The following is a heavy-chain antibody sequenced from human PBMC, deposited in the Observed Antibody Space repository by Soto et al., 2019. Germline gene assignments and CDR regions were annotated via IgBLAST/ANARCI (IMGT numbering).Heavy chain of an antibody. Sequence: QVQLQESGPGLVKPSQTLSLTCTVSGGSISSGGYYWSWIRQHPGKGLEWIGYIYYSGSTYYNPSLRSRVTISVDTSKNQFSLKLSSVTAADTAVYYCATGGYCSGGSCYSAFDYWGQGTLVTVSS. V-gene: IGHV4-31*03. D-gene: IGHD2-15*01. CDR1: GGSISSGGYY. CDR3: ATGGYCSGGSCYSAFDY. CDR2: IYYSGST. J-gene: IGHJ4*02.